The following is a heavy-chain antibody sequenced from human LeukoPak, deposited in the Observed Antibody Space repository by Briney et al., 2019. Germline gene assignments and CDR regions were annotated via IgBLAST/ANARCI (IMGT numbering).Heavy chain of an antibody. CDR1: GFTFSSYA. D-gene: IGHD6-19*01. V-gene: IGHV3-23*01. Sequence: GGSLRLSCAASGFTFSSYAMSWVRQAPGKGLEWVSAISGSGGSTYYADSVKGRFTISRDNSKNTLYLQMNSLRAEDTAVYYCAKIPYSSGWVQNWFDPWGQGTLVTVSS. CDR3: AKIPYSSGWVQNWFDP. CDR2: ISGSGGST. J-gene: IGHJ5*02.